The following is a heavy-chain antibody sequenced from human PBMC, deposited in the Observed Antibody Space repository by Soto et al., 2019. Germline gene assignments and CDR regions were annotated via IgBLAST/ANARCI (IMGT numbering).Heavy chain of an antibody. Sequence: GGSLRLSCAASGFTFSSYAMHWVRQAPGKGLEWVAVISYDGSNKYYADSVKGRFTISRDNSKNTLYLQMNSLRAEDTAVYYFARDRNYDFWSGYYYYGMDVWGQGTTVTVSS. J-gene: IGHJ6*01. CDR3: ARDRNYDFWSGYYYYGMDV. CDR1: GFTFSSYA. CDR2: ISYDGSNK. D-gene: IGHD3-3*01. V-gene: IGHV3-30-3*01.